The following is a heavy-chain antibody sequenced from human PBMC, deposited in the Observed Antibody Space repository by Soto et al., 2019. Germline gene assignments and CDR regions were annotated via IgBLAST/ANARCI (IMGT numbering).Heavy chain of an antibody. Sequence: LEISCKGSGCSWGRDCVGWLRQVAAKGLEWIGRIDPSDSYANYSPACQGHVTFSADKSISTAYLQWSSLRASDTAMYSCARHQAFYHHSSGAWGQATMVTVSS. CDR3: ARHQAFYHHSSGA. CDR1: GCSWGRDC. J-gene: IGHJ5*02. CDR2: IDPSDSYA. V-gene: IGHV5-10-1*01. D-gene: IGHD6-19*01.